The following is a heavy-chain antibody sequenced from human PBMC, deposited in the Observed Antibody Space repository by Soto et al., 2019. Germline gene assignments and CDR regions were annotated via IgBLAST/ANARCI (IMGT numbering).Heavy chain of an antibody. D-gene: IGHD5-18*01. CDR3: AKAVPRVDTAMIFDP. V-gene: IGHV3-23*01. CDR1: GFTFSSYA. Sequence: GGSLRLSCAASGFTFSSYAMRWVRQAPGKGLEWVSAISVSGGSTYYADSVKGRFTISRDNSKNTLYLQMNSLRADDTAVYYCAKAVPRVDTAMIFDPWGQGTLVTVSS. CDR2: ISVSGGST. J-gene: IGHJ5*02.